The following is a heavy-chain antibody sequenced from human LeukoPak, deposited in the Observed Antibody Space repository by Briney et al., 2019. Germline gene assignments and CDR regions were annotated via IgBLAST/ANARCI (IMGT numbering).Heavy chain of an antibody. CDR1: GDTFTSYA. D-gene: IGHD3-10*01. V-gene: IGHV1-3*01. CDR3: TRGLLWFGELSPPGY. Sequence: ASVKVSCKASGDTFTSYAMHWVRQAPGQRLEWMGWINAGNDNTKYSQKFQGRVTITRDTSASTVYMELSSLRSEDTAVYYCTRGLLWFGELSPPGYWGQGTLVTVSS. CDR2: INAGNDNT. J-gene: IGHJ4*02.